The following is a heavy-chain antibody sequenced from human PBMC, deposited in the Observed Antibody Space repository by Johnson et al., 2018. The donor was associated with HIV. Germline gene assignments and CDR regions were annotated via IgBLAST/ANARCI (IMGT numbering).Heavy chain of an antibody. V-gene: IGHV3-30*18. CDR3: AKDRGRLAAHDAFDI. CDR2: IWYDGGNK. CDR1: GLSFSNFG. D-gene: IGHD3-16*01. J-gene: IGHJ3*02. Sequence: QVQLVESGGGVVQPGKSLTLSCVGSGLSFSNFGIHWVRQAPGKGPEWVAVIWYDGGNKYYADSVKGRFTVSRDNSKNTLYLQMNSLRAEDTALYYCAKDRGRLAAHDAFDIWGQGTMVTVSS.